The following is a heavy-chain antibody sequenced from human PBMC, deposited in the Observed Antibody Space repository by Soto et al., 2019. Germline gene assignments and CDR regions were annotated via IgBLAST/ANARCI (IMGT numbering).Heavy chain of an antibody. J-gene: IGHJ5*02. CDR3: ARRLARGVIGWFDP. CDR1: GASITSGTYY. Sequence: QLQLQESGPGLVRPSETLSLTCTVSGASITSGTYYWGWIRQPPGKGLEWIGSLYFTGRTYYSPSLKSRVTISVDTSWTHFSLNLTSVTAADTAVYYCARRLARGVIGWFDPWGQGTLVTVST. D-gene: IGHD3-10*01. CDR2: LYFTGRT. V-gene: IGHV4-39*02.